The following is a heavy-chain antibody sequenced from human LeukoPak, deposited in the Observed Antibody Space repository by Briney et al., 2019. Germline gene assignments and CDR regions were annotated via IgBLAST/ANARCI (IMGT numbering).Heavy chain of an antibody. CDR2: ISWNSGSR. Sequence: PGGSLRLSCAASGFTFDDYAMHWVRQAPGKGLEWVSGISWNSGSRGYADSVKGRFTISRDNAKNSLYLQMNSLRAEDMALYYCAKDLFGEPTNHMDVWGKGTTVTVSS. J-gene: IGHJ6*03. CDR3: AKDLFGEPTNHMDV. CDR1: GFTFDDYA. D-gene: IGHD3-10*01. V-gene: IGHV3-9*03.